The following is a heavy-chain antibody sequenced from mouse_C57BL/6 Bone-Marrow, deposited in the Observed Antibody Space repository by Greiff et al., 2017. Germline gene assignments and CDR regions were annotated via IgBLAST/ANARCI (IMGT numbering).Heavy chain of an antibody. CDR2: IHPNSGST. CDR1: GYTFTSYW. Sequence: QVKLQQPGAELVKPGASVKLSCKASGYTFTSYWMHWVKQRPGQGLEWIGMIHPNSGSTNYNEKFKSKATLTVDTSSSTAYMQLSSLTSEDSAVXYGALYYGNPFADWGTGTLVTVSS. CDR3: ALYYGNPFAD. J-gene: IGHJ3*01. D-gene: IGHD2-1*01. V-gene: IGHV1-64*01.